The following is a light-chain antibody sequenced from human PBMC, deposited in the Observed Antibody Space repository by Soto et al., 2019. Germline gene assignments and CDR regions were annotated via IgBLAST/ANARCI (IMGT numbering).Light chain of an antibody. CDR1: SSDVGAYDY. CDR2: EIN. Sequence: QSVLTQPPSASGSPGQSVTISCTGTSSDVGAYDYVSWYQQHPGKAPKLMIYEINKRPSGVPGRFSGSKSGNTASLTVSGLQAEDEADYYCSSYAGSNNFVFGTGTKVTVL. V-gene: IGLV2-8*01. CDR3: SSYAGSNNFV. J-gene: IGLJ1*01.